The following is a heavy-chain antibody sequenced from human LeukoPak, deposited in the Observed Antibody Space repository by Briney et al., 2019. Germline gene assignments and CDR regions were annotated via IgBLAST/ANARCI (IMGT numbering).Heavy chain of an antibody. CDR1: GFTFDDYG. CDR2: INWNGGST. V-gene: IGHV3-20*04. J-gene: IGHJ6*03. D-gene: IGHD3-9*01. CDR3: ARGSDYDILTGYYVGAYYYYMDV. Sequence: GGSLRLSCAASGFTFDDYGMSWVRQAQGMELEWVSGINWNGGSTGYADSVKGRFTISRDNAKNSLYLQMNSLRAEDTALYYCARGSDYDILTGYYVGAYYYYMDVWGKGTTVTVPS.